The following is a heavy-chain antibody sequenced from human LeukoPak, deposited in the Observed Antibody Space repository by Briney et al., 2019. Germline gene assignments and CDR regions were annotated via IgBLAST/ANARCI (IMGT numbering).Heavy chain of an antibody. CDR3: ARLGRDGYTNGDFDY. CDR1: GGSISSYY. Sequence: SETLSLTCTVSGGSISSYYWSWIRQPPGKGLEWIGYIYYSGSTSYNPSLKSRVTISVDTSKNQFSLKLSSVTAADTAVYYCARLGRDGYTNGDFDYWGQGTLVTVSS. J-gene: IGHJ4*02. D-gene: IGHD5-24*01. CDR2: IYYSGST. V-gene: IGHV4-59*08.